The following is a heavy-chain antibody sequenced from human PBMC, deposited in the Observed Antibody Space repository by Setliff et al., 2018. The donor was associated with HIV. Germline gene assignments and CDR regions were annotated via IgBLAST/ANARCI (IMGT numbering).Heavy chain of an antibody. CDR3: ARARITMTGGRLEPYAFDR. V-gene: IGHV4-4*07. CDR1: GGSFSTYY. J-gene: IGHJ3*01. CDR2: VHSTGTT. Sequence: TSETLSLTCTVSGGSFSTYYWSWIRQPAGEGLEYIGRVHSTGTTIYNPSLKSRVTMSVDTSKNQLSLKPRSVTAADTAVYYCARARITMTGGRLEPYAFDRWGQGTKVTVSS. D-gene: IGHD3-22*01.